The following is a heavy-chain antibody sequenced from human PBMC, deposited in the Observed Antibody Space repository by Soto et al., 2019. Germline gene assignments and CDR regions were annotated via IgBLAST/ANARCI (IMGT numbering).Heavy chain of an antibody. CDR3: AXGAATKILVLMYDALEI. CDR2: IIPVFGAA. V-gene: IGHV1-69*12. D-gene: IGHD5-12*01. Sequence: QVQLVQSGAEVKKPGSSVRVSCKASGATLNTFINYGITWVRQAPGQGLEWMGGIIPVFGAANHAQKFQGRVTISADESTRTVNMELSSLRSEDTAVYYCAXGAATKILVLMYDALEIWGQGTMVTVSS. CDR1: GATLNTFINYG. J-gene: IGHJ3*02.